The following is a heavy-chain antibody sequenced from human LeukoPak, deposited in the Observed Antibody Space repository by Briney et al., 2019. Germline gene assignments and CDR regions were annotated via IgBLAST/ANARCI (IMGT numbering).Heavy chain of an antibody. CDR3: ARDQGSGSYNFDY. Sequence: ASVKVSCKASGYTFTGYYMHWVRQAPGQGLEWMGWINPNSGGTNYAQKFQGRVTMTRDTSISTAYMELSRPRSDDTAVYYCARDQGSGSYNFDYWGQGTLVTVSS. J-gene: IGHJ4*02. CDR1: GYTFTGYY. D-gene: IGHD3-10*01. CDR2: INPNSGGT. V-gene: IGHV1-2*02.